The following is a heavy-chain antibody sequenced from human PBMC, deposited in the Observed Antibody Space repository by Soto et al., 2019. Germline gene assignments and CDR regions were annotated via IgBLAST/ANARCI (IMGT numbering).Heavy chain of an antibody. CDR2: IYYSGST. CDR1: GGSISSYY. J-gene: IGHJ4*02. Sequence: PFETLSLTCTVSGGSISSYYWSWIRQPPGKGLEWIGYIYYSGSTNYNPSLKSRVTISVDTSKNQFSLKLSSVTAADTAVYYCARHNYGSGSTYFDYWGQGTLVTVSS. CDR3: ARHNYGSGSTYFDY. D-gene: IGHD3-10*01. V-gene: IGHV4-59*08.